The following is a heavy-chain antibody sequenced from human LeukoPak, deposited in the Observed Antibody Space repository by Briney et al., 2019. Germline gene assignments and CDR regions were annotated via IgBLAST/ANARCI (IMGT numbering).Heavy chain of an antibody. V-gene: IGHV3-23*01. D-gene: IGHD4-11*01. J-gene: IGHJ4*02. CDR2: ISGGGGST. CDR3: AKAGGSLQSSNSDY. CDR1: GFTFNNYA. Sequence: GGSLRLSRAASGFTFNNYAMSWVRQAPGKGLEWVSAISGGGGSTYYADSVKGRFTISRDNSKNTLYLQMNSLRAEDTAVYYCAKAGGSLQSSNSDYWGQGTLVTVSS.